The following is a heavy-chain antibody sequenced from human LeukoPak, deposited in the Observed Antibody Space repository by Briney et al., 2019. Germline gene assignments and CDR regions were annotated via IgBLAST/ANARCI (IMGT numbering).Heavy chain of an antibody. D-gene: IGHD1-26*01. V-gene: IGHV3-48*03. CDR1: GFTFSSYE. Sequence: GGSLRLSCAASGFTFSSYEMNWVRQAPGKGLEWVSYISSSGSTIYYADSVKGRFTISRDNAKNSLHLQMNSLRAEDTAVYYCARGGPGRSLTIVPERTKYYMDVWGKGATVTVSS. J-gene: IGHJ6*03. CDR2: ISSSGSTI. CDR3: ARGGPGRSLTIVPERTKYYMDV.